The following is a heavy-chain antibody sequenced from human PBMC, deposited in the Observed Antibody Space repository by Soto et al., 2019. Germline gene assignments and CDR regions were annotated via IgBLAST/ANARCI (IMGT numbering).Heavy chain of an antibody. CDR1: GYTFTSYG. D-gene: IGHD6-13*01. CDR3: ARVCSSSWYDIDDY. J-gene: IGHJ4*02. CDR2: ISAYNGNT. V-gene: IGHV1-18*04. Sequence: ASVKVSCKASGYTFTSYGISWVRQAPGQGLEWMGWISAYNGNTNYAQKLQGRVTMTTDTSTSTAYMELRSLRSDDTAVYYCARVCSSSWYDIDDYWGQGTLVTVSS.